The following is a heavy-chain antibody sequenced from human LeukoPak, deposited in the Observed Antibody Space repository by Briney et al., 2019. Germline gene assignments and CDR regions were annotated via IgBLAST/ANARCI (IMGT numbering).Heavy chain of an antibody. CDR2: IYYSGST. Sequence: SETLSLTCTVPGGSISGYYWSRIRQPPGKGLEWIGYIYYSGSTNYNPSLKSRVTISVDTSKNQFSLKLSSVTAADTAVYYCASCTWELRDFWCQGTLVTVSS. V-gene: IGHV4-59*01. CDR3: ASCTWELRDF. CDR1: GGSISGYY. D-gene: IGHD1-26*01. J-gene: IGHJ4*02.